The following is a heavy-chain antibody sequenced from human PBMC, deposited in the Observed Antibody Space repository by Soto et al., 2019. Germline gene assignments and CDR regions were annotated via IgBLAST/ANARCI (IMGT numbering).Heavy chain of an antibody. D-gene: IGHD2-15*01. CDR1: GVSITSYY. V-gene: IGHV4-4*07. Sequence: ETLSLTCSVSGVSITSYYWSWSRQSAGGGLEWMGRINTDGLSTYSPSFKSRLTMSLDTSKSQVSLRLISVTAADTAVYFCARVPVAVAATEDYYGMDVWGQGTTVTVSS. J-gene: IGHJ6*02. CDR3: ARVPVAVAATEDYYGMDV. CDR2: INTDGLS.